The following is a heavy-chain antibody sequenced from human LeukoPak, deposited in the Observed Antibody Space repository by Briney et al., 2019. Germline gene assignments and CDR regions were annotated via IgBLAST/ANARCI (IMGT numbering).Heavy chain of an antibody. CDR3: ARHDNDDDFDY. CDR1: GYTFTRYA. D-gene: IGHD3-16*01. V-gene: IGHV7-4-1*02. Sequence: ASVKVSCKASGYTFTRYAINWLRQAPGQGPEWMGWINMYTANPAYAQGFTERFVFSLDTSVTTAYLQISNLKTEDTAVYYCARHDNDDDFDYWGQGTLVTVSS. CDR2: INMYTANP. J-gene: IGHJ4*02.